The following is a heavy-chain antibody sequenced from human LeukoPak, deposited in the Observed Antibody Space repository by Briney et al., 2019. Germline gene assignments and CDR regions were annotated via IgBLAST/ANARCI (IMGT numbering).Heavy chain of an antibody. CDR1: GDSINSYY. CDR3: ARGSGYPHWFDP. V-gene: IGHV4-59*08. CDR2: IYYSGST. D-gene: IGHD3-22*01. J-gene: IGHJ5*02. Sequence: PSETLSLTCTVSGDSINSYYWSWIRQPPGKGLEWIGYIYYSGSTIYNPSLKSRVTISVDTSKNQFSLKVRSVTAADTAVYYCARGSGYPHWFDPWGQGTLVTVSS.